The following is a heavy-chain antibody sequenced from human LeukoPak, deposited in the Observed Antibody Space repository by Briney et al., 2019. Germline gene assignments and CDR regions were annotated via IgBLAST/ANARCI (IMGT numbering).Heavy chain of an antibody. Sequence: PGGSLRLSCAASGFTFSSYAMSWVRQAPGKGLEWVSAISGSGGSTYYADSVKGRFTISRDNSKNTLYLQMNSLRAVDTAVYYCAKGPSSWEPTYYFDYWGQGTLVTVSS. CDR3: AKGPSSWEPTYYFDY. D-gene: IGHD1-14*01. J-gene: IGHJ4*02. V-gene: IGHV3-23*01. CDR2: ISGSGGST. CDR1: GFTFSSYA.